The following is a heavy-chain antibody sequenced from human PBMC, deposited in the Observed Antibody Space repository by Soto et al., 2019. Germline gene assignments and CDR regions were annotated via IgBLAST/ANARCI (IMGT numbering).Heavy chain of an antibody. J-gene: IGHJ6*03. V-gene: IGHV4-39*01. CDR2: IYYSGST. CDR3: ARHRVRGAHDHYMDV. D-gene: IGHD3-10*01. Sequence: SETLSLTCTVSGGSISSSSYYWGWIGQPPGKGLEWIGGIYYSGSTYYNPSLKSRVTISVDTSKNQFSLKLSSVTAADTAVYYCARHRVRGAHDHYMDVWGKGTTVTVSS. CDR1: GGSISSSSYY.